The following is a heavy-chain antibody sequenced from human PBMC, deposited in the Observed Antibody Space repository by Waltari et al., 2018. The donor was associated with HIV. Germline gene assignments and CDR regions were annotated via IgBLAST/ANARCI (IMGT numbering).Heavy chain of an antibody. CDR3: AREGIAVAGTSDGY. Sequence: QVQLQESGPGLVKPSGTLSLTCPVSGGSISISNWWTWVRQPPGKGLEGIGEIYHSGSTNYNPSLKSRVTISVDKSKNQFSLKLSSVTAADTAVYYCAREGIAVAGTSDGYWGQGTLVTVSS. V-gene: IGHV4-4*02. CDR1: GGSISISNW. J-gene: IGHJ4*02. CDR2: IYHSGST. D-gene: IGHD6-19*01.